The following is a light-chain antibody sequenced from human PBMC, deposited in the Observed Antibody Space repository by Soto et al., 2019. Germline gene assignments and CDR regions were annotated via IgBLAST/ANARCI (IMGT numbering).Light chain of an antibody. V-gene: IGKV1-27*01. Sequence: DIQMTQSPSSLSASVGDRVTITCRASQDISVYLAWYQQKPGKVPKLLIYSASTLQSGVPSRFSVSGSGTDFTRTISSLQPEDVATYECQKFNTATLTVGQATRLEMK. CDR2: SAS. J-gene: IGKJ5*01. CDR1: QDISVY. CDR3: QKFNTATLT.